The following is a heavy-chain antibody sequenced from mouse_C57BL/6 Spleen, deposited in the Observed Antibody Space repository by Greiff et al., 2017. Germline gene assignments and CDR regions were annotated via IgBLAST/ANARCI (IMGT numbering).Heavy chain of an antibody. CDR2: IRNKANGYTT. V-gene: IGHV7-3*01. D-gene: IGHD2-3*01. CDR1: GFTFTDYY. CDR3: ARYIGLLRAMDY. Sequence: EVKVVESGGGLVQPGGSLSLSCAASGFTFTDYYMSWVRQPPGKALEWLGFIRNKANGYTTEYSASVKGRFTISRDNSQSILYLQMNALRAEDSATYYCARYIGLLRAMDYWGQGTSVTVSS. J-gene: IGHJ4*01.